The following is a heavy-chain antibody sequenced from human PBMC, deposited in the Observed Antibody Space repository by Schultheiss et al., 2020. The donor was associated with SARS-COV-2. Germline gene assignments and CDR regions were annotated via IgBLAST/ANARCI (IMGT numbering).Heavy chain of an antibody. CDR3: AKDTSIAVAGSSPDP. CDR2: IYYSGST. V-gene: IGHV4-31*01. Sequence: SETLSLTCTVSGGSISSGGYYWSWIRQHPGKGLEWIGYIYYSGSTYYNPSLKSLVTISVDTSKNQFSLKLSSVTAADTAVYYCAKDTSIAVAGSSPDPWGQGTLVTVSS. J-gene: IGHJ5*02. CDR1: GGSISSGGYY. D-gene: IGHD6-19*01.